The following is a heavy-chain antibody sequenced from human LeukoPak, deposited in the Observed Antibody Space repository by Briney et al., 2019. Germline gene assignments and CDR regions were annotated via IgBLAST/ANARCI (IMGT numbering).Heavy chain of an antibody. V-gene: IGHV3-48*04. Sequence: GGSLRLSCAASGFTFSSYGMHWVRQAPGKGLEWVSYISSSGSTIYYADSVKGRFTISRDNAKNSLYLQMNSLRAEDTAVYYCARDRVRYSSSWYSRSFDYWGQGTLVTVSS. CDR2: ISSSGSTI. CDR3: ARDRVRYSSSWYSRSFDY. D-gene: IGHD6-13*01. CDR1: GFTFSSYG. J-gene: IGHJ4*02.